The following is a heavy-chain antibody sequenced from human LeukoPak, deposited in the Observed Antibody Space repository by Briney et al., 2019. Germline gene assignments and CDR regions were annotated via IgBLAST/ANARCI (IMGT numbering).Heavy chain of an antibody. CDR2: IYTSGST. CDR1: GGSISSYY. J-gene: IGHJ6*03. V-gene: IGHV4-4*07. Sequence: SETLSLTCTVSGGSISSYYWSWIRQPAGKGLEWIGRIYTSGSTNYNPSLKSRVTMSVDTSKNRFSLKLSSVTAADTAVYYCARDGHYYDSSGSYYYYYYMDVWGKGTTVTVSS. CDR3: ARDGHYYDSSGSYYYYYYMDV. D-gene: IGHD3-22*01.